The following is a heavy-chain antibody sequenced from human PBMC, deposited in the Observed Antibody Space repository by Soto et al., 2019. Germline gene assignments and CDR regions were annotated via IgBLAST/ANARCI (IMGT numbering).Heavy chain of an antibody. CDR3: ARATWRLWFGEDYYGMDV. Sequence: GGSLRLSCAASGFTFSSYWMSWVRQAPGKGLEWVANIKQDGSEKYYVDSVKGRFTISRDNAKNSLYLQMNSLRAEDTAVYYCARATWRLWFGEDYYGMDVWGQGTTVT. CDR2: IKQDGSEK. J-gene: IGHJ6*02. V-gene: IGHV3-7*03. CDR1: GFTFSSYW. D-gene: IGHD3-10*01.